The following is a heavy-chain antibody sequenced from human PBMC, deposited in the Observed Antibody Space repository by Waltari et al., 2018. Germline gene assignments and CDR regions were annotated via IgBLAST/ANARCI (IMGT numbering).Heavy chain of an antibody. D-gene: IGHD3-10*01. J-gene: IGHJ4*02. Sequence: EVQLVESGGGLVQPGGSLRLSCAASGFTFSSYWMSWVRQAPGKGLEWVANIKQEGRGKYYVDSVKGRFTISRDNAKNSLYLQMNSLRAEDTAVYYCARESDGSGSYFDYWGQGTLVTVSS. CDR3: ARESDGSGSYFDY. V-gene: IGHV3-7*01. CDR1: GFTFSSYW. CDR2: IKQEGRGK.